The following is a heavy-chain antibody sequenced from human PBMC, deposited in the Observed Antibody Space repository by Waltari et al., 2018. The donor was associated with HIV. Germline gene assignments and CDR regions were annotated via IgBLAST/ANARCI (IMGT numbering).Heavy chain of an antibody. Sequence: QVQLVESGGGVVQPGRSLRLSCAASGLTFSSYAMQGVRQAPGKGLEWVAVISNDGSNKYYADSVKGRFTISRDNSKNTLYLQMNSLRAEDTAVYYCARDWGSLRDDYYYYGMDVWGQGTTVTVSS. CDR1: GLTFSSYA. CDR2: ISNDGSNK. V-gene: IGHV3-30*04. J-gene: IGHJ6*02. D-gene: IGHD3-16*01. CDR3: ARDWGSLRDDYYYYGMDV.